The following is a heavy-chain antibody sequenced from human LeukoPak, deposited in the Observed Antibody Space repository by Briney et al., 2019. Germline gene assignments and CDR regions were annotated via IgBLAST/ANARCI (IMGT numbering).Heavy chain of an antibody. D-gene: IGHD2-8*01. CDR2: ISYDGSNK. Sequence: GGSLRLSCAASGFTFSSYGMHWVRQAPGKGLEWVAVISYDGSNKYYADSVKGRFTISRDNSKNTLYLQMNSLRAEDTAVYYCAIWGGRGSPQWYGPLDYWGQGTLVTVSS. CDR3: AIWGGRGSPQWYGPLDY. J-gene: IGHJ4*02. CDR1: GFTFSSYG. V-gene: IGHV3-30*03.